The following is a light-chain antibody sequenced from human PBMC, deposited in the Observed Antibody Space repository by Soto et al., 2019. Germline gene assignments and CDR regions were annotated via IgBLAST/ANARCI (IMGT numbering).Light chain of an antibody. V-gene: IGLV2-14*01. CDR3: SSYTSSSTL. CDR1: SSDVGAYNY. J-gene: IGLJ1*01. Sequence: QSALTQPASVSGSPGQSITISCAGTSSDVGAYNYVSWYQQHPGKAPKLIIYDVSNRPSGVSNRFSGSKSGNTASLTISGLQAEDEADYYCSSYTSSSTLFGAGTKLTVL. CDR2: DVS.